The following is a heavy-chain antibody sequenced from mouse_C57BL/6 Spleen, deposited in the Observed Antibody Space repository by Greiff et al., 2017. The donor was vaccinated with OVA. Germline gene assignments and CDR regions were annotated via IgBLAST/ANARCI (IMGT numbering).Heavy chain of an antibody. Sequence: QVQLQQPGAELVKPGASVKLSCKASGYTFTSYWMHWVKQRPGQGLEWIGMIHPNSGSTNYNEKFKSKATLTVDKSSSTAYMQLSSLTSEDSAVYYGARRYYGSSFHWYFDVWGTGTTVTVSS. D-gene: IGHD1-1*01. CDR2: IHPNSGST. J-gene: IGHJ1*03. V-gene: IGHV1-64*01. CDR3: ARRYYGSSFHWYFDV. CDR1: GYTFTSYW.